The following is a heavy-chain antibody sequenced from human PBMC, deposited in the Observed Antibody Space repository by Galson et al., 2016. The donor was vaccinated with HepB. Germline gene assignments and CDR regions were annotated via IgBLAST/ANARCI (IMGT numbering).Heavy chain of an antibody. V-gene: IGHV3-7*01. D-gene: IGHD6-19*01. CDR1: GFTISSYW. CDR3: WSGYTSGI. Sequence: SLRLSCAASGFTISSYWMTWVRQVPGKGLEWVANINQDGDDINYVDFVRGRFFISRDNAKNSVAPQMDSLRADDTALYYCWSGYTSGIWGQGTRVTVSS. J-gene: IGHJ3*02. CDR2: INQDGDDI.